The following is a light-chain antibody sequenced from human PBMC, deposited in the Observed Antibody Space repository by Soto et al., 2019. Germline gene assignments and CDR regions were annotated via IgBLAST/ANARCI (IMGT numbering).Light chain of an antibody. V-gene: IGKV1-39*01. CDR2: AAF. J-gene: IGKJ2*01. Sequence: DIQMTQSPSSLSASVGDRVTIACRASQTISNYLHWYQQKPGKAPKLLIYAAFSLQSGVPSRFSGSGSGTDFSLTISGLEPEDFVTYYCQQNYNNPRTFGQGTKVDIK. CDR3: QQNYNNPRT. CDR1: QTISNY.